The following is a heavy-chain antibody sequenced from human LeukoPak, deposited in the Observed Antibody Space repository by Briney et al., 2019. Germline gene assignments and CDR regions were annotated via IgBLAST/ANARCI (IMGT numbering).Heavy chain of an antibody. J-gene: IGHJ4*02. CDR1: GGSISSSGYS. Sequence: SETLSLTCTVSGGSISSSGYSWGWIRQPPGKGLEWIGYIYHSGSTYYNPSLKSRVTISVDRSKNQFSLKLSSVTAADTAVYYCASVDTAMGHWGQGTLVTVSS. D-gene: IGHD5-18*01. CDR2: IYHSGST. CDR3: ASVDTAMGH. V-gene: IGHV4-30-2*01.